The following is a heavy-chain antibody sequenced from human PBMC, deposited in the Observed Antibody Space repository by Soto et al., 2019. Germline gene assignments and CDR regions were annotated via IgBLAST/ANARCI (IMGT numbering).Heavy chain of an antibody. D-gene: IGHD2-21*02. Sequence: ASVKVSCKVSGYTLTELSMHWVRQAPGKGLEWMGGFDPEDGETIYAQKFQGRVTMTEDTSTDTAYMELSSPRSEDTAVYYCATGIVVVTALDYWGQGTLVTVSS. CDR3: ATGIVVVTALDY. CDR1: GYTLTELS. V-gene: IGHV1-24*01. J-gene: IGHJ4*02. CDR2: FDPEDGET.